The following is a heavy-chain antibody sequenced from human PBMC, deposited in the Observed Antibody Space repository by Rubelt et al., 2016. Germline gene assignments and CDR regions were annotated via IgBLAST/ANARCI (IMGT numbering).Heavy chain of an antibody. V-gene: IGHV4-34*01. D-gene: IGHD1-26*01. CDR1: GGSFSGYY. CDR2: INHSGST. J-gene: IGHJ3*02. Sequence: QVQLQQWGAGLLKPSETLSLTCAVYGGSFSGYYWSWIRQPPGKGLEWIGEINHSGSTNYNPSLKSRVTISVDTSKNQFSLKLSSVTAADTAVYYCASRERTSGSRGAFDIWGQGTMVTVSA. CDR3: ASRERTSGSRGAFDI.